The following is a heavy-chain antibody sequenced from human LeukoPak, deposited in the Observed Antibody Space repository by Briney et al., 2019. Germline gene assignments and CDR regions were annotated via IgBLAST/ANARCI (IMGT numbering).Heavy chain of an antibody. CDR1: GYTFTSYD. V-gene: IGHV1-2*02. CDR3: AREGYGDSNWFDP. D-gene: IGHD4-17*01. Sequence: ASVKVSCKASGYTFTSYDINWVRQATGQGLEWMGWINPNSGGTNYAQKFQGRVTMTRDTSISTAYMELSRLRSDDTAVYYCAREGYGDSNWFDPWGQGTLVTVSS. J-gene: IGHJ5*02. CDR2: INPNSGGT.